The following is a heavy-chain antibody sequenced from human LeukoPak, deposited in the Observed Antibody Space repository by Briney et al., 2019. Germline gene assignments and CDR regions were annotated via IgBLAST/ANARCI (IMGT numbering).Heavy chain of an antibody. CDR1: GFTFSSYA. J-gene: IGHJ6*02. CDR3: AKGTPYSSTSCLPMDV. D-gene: IGHD2-2*01. CDR2: ISGSGGST. Sequence: PGGSLRLSCAAPGFTFSSYAMSWVRQAPGKGLEWVSAISGSGGSTYYADSVKGRFTISRDNSKNTLYLQMNSLRAEDTAVYYCAKGTPYSSTSCLPMDVWGQGTTVTVSS. V-gene: IGHV3-23*01.